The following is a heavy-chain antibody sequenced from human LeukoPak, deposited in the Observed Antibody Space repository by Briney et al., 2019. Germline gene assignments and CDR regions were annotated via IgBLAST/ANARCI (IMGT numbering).Heavy chain of an antibody. CDR1: GFTVSSYG. D-gene: IGHD3-10*01. CDR2: MWYDGSNK. V-gene: IGHV3-33*01. Sequence: GRSLSLSCAPSGFTVSSYGMHWVRQAPGKGLEWVALMWYDGSNKYYADSVKGRFTISRDNSKNTLYLQMSSLRAEDTAVYYCAREFEVGYGSGSLDYWGQGTLVTVSS. CDR3: AREFEVGYGSGSLDY. J-gene: IGHJ4*02.